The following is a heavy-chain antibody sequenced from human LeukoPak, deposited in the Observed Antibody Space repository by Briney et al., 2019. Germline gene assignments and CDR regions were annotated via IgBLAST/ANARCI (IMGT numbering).Heavy chain of an antibody. Sequence: GGSLRLSCAASGFTFSSYAMSWVRQAPGKGLEWVANIKQDGSEKYYVDSVKGRFTISRDNAKNSLYLQMNSLRAEDTAVYYCARGVDYDFWSGPYYYYGMDVWGQGTTVTVSS. CDR1: GFTFSSYA. V-gene: IGHV3-7*01. CDR2: IKQDGSEK. D-gene: IGHD3-3*01. CDR3: ARGVDYDFWSGPYYYYGMDV. J-gene: IGHJ6*02.